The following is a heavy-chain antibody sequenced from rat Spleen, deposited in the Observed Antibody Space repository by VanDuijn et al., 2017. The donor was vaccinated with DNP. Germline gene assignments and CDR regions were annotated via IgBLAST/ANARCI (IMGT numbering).Heavy chain of an antibody. CDR3: ATHSFTSGITTAFGS. D-gene: IGHD1-11*01. V-gene: IGHV5-25*01. Sequence: EVHLVESGGGLVQPGRSMKLSCTASGFTFSNYYMAWVRQAPTKGLEWVAAISYDGTRTYYRDSVKGRFTISRDNAENTLFLQMDSLRSEDTATYYCATHSFTSGITTAFGSWGQGTLVTVSS. J-gene: IGHJ3*01. CDR1: GFTFSNYY. CDR2: ISYDGTRT.